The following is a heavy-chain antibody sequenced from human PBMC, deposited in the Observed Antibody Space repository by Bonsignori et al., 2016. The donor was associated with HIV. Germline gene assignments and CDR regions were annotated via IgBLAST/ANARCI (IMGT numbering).Heavy chain of an antibody. CDR1: GFSFSDNW. CDR3: ANAESIY. CDR2: IKQDGSET. J-gene: IGHJ4*02. V-gene: IGHV3-7*01. Sequence: EVQLVESGGGLVQPGGSLRLSCAASGFSFSDNWMDWVRQAPGKGLEWVANIKQDGSETYYVDSVKGLFTISRDNAKNSLYLQMNSLRAEDTAVYYCANAESIYWGQGTLVT.